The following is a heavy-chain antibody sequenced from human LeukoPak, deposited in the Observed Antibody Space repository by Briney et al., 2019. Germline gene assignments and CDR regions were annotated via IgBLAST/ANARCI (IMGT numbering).Heavy chain of an antibody. CDR2: IYYSGST. J-gene: IGHJ6*02. D-gene: IGHD1-26*01. V-gene: IGHV4-59*01. CDR3: ARGSGSGSYSLLYYYYGMDV. Sequence: SETLSLTCTVSGGSISSYYWSWIRQPPGKGLEWIGDIYYSGSTNYNPSLKSRVTISVDTSKNQFSLKLSSVTAADTAVYYCARGSGSGSYSLLYYYYGMDVWGQGTTVTVSS. CDR1: GGSISSYY.